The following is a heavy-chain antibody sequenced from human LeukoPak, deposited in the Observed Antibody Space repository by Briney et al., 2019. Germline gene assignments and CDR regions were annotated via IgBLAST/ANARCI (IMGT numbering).Heavy chain of an antibody. CDR2: INHSGST. CDR3: ARGDDARSVVPAAYYFDY. Sequence: PSETLSLTCAVYGGSFSGYYWSWIRQPPGKGLEWIGEINHSGSTNYNPSPKSRVTISVDTSKNQFSLKLSSVTAADTAVYYCARGDDARSVVPAAYYFDYWGQGTLVTVSS. V-gene: IGHV4-34*01. CDR1: GGSFSGYY. D-gene: IGHD2-2*01. J-gene: IGHJ4*02.